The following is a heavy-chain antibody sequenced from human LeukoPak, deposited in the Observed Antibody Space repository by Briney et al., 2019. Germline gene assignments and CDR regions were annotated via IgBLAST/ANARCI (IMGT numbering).Heavy chain of an antibody. CDR1: GFTFDDYA. D-gene: IGHD6-19*01. CDR3: AKDRWAMAAWYFDY. Sequence: GGSLRLSCAASGFTFDDYAMHWVRHAPGKGLEWVSGISWNSGSIGYADSVKGRFTISRDNAKNSLYLQMNSLRAEDTALYYCAKDRWAMAAWYFDYWGQGTLVTVSS. V-gene: IGHV3-9*01. CDR2: ISWNSGSI. J-gene: IGHJ4*02.